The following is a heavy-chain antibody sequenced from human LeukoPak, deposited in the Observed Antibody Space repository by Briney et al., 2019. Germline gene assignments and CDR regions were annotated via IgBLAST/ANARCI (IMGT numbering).Heavy chain of an antibody. V-gene: IGHV3-21*01. J-gene: IGHJ4*02. Sequence: GGSLRLSCAASGFTFSSYSRNWVRQAPGKRLEWVSSISSSSSYIYYADSVKGRFTISRDNAKNSLYLQMNSLRAEDTAVYYCARSITGSWLDYWGQGTLVTVSS. CDR2: ISSSSSYI. CDR1: GFTFSSYS. CDR3: ARSITGSWLDY. D-gene: IGHD1-20*01.